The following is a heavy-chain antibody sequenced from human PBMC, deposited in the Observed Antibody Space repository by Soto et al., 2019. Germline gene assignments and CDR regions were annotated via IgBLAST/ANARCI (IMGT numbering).Heavy chain of an antibody. J-gene: IGHJ4*02. CDR3: AIDGGSGWYFDY. CDR1: GFTFSSYG. D-gene: IGHD6-19*01. V-gene: IGHV3-33*01. Sequence: QVQLVESGGGVVQPGRSLRLSCAASGFTFSSYGMHWVRQAPGKGLEWVAVIWYDGSNKYYADSVKGRFTISRDNSKNTLYLQMNSLRAEDTAVYYCAIDGGSGWYFDYCGQGTLVTVSS. CDR2: IWYDGSNK.